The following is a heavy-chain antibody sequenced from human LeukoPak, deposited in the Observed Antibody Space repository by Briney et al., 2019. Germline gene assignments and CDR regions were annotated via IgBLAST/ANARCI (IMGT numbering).Heavy chain of an antibody. Sequence: ASVKVSCKASGGTFSNYAISWVRQATGQGLEWMGWMNPNSGNTGYAQKFQGRVTITRNTSISTAYMELSSLRSEDTAVYYCARARRNYDFWSGILGYWGQGTLVTVSS. D-gene: IGHD3-3*01. CDR2: MNPNSGNT. V-gene: IGHV1-8*03. CDR3: ARARRNYDFWSGILGY. CDR1: GGTFSNYA. J-gene: IGHJ4*02.